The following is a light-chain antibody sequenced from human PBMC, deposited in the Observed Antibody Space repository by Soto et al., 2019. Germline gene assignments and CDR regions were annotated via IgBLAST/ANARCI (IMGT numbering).Light chain of an antibody. Sequence: DVVMTQSPLSLPVTLGQPASISCRSRQSLAYSDGNTYLNWFQQRPGQSPRRLIYKVSNRDSGVPDRFSGSGSGTDFTLKTSRVEAEDVGVYYCMQGTHWPPYTFGQGTKLEIK. CDR2: KVS. V-gene: IGKV2-30*01. J-gene: IGKJ2*01. CDR3: MQGTHWPPYT. CDR1: QSLAYSDGNTY.